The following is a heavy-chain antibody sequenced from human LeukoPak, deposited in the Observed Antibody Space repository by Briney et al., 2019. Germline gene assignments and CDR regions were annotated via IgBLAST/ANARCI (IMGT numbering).Heavy chain of an antibody. D-gene: IGHD3-22*01. CDR2: IRYDGSNK. CDR1: CG. J-gene: IGHJ4*02. V-gene: IGHV3-30*02. Sequence: CGMHWVRQAPGKGLEWAAFIRYDGSNKYYADSVKGRFTISRDNSKNTLYLQMNSLRAADTAVYYCAKDPTHYRVWDDYDSTVLSYWGQGTLVTVSS. CDR3: AKDPTHYRVWDDYDSTVLSY.